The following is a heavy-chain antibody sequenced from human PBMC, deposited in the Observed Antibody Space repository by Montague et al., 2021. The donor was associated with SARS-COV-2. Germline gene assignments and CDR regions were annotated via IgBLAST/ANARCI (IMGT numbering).Heavy chain of an antibody. CDR1: GDSVSRNTAF. V-gene: IGHV6-1*01. CDR2: TYYRSKWQN. CDR3: SRGTLRFGMDV. D-gene: IGHD4-17*01. Sequence: CAISGDSVSRNTAFWNWVRQSPSRGLEFLGRTYYRSKWQNDYAVSVRSRITINPDTSKNQFSLHLNSVTPEDTAVNYCSRGTLRFGMDVWGQGTTVTVSS. J-gene: IGHJ6*02.